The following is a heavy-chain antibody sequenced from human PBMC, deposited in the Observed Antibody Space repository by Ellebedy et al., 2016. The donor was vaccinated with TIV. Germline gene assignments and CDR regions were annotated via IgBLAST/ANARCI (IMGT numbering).Heavy chain of an antibody. J-gene: IGHJ4*02. CDR2: IIPIFGTA. Sequence: AASVKVSCKASGYTFTSYGISWVRQAPGQGLEWMGGIIPIFGTANYAQKFQGRVTITADESTSTAYMELSSLRSEDMAVYYCAREARGPDWGQGTLVTVSS. CDR3: AREARGPD. CDR1: GYTFTSYG. V-gene: IGHV1-69*13.